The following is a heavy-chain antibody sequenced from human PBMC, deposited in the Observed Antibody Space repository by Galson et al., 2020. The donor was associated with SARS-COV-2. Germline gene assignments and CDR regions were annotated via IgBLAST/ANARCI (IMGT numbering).Heavy chain of an antibody. Sequence: GGSLRLSCAASGFTFSSYAMHWVRQAPGKGLEWVAVISYDGSNKYYADSVKGRFTISRDNSKNTLYLQMNSLRAEDTAVYYCARVDSWSYREYFQHWGQGTLVTVSS. J-gene: IGHJ1*01. CDR1: GFTFSSYA. D-gene: IGHD1-26*01. CDR3: ARVDSWSYREYFQH. CDR2: ISYDGSNK. V-gene: IGHV3-30*04.